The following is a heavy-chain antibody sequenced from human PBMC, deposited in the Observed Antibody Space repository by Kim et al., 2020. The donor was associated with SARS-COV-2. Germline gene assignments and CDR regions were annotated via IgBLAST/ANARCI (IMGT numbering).Heavy chain of an antibody. D-gene: IGHD3-16*02. Sequence: YPAPVKGRFTISRDNAKNTLYLQMNSLRAEDTAVYYCARGHLGELSSNAYWGQGTLVTVSS. CDR3: ARGHLGELSSNAY. V-gene: IGHV3-74*01. J-gene: IGHJ4*02.